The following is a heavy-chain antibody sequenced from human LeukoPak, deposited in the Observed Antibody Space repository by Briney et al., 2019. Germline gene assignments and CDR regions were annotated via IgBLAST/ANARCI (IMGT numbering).Heavy chain of an antibody. CDR1: GFTSSSYA. Sequence: PGGSLRLSCAASGFTSSSYAMSWVRQAPGKGLEWVSAISGSGGSTYYADSVKGRFTISRDNSKNTLYLQMNSLRAEDTAVYYCAKGQLVRGEFDYWGQGTLVTVSS. CDR3: AKGQLVRGEFDY. D-gene: IGHD6-6*01. V-gene: IGHV3-23*01. CDR2: ISGSGGST. J-gene: IGHJ4*02.